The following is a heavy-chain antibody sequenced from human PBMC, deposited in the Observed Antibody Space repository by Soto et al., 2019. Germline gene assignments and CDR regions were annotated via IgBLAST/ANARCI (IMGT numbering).Heavy chain of an antibody. Sequence: SVKVSCTASGGTFSGYAISWVRQAPGQGLEWMGGIIPIFGTANYAQKFQGRVTITADESTSTAYMELSSLRSEDTAVYYCARVYDYYYYGMDVWGQGTTVTVSS. J-gene: IGHJ6*02. CDR2: IIPIFGTA. CDR3: ARVYDYYYYGMDV. D-gene: IGHD2-8*01. CDR1: GGTFSGYA. V-gene: IGHV1-69*13.